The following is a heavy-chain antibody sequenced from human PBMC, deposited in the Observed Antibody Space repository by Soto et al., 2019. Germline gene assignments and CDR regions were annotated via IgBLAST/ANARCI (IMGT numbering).Heavy chain of an antibody. CDR2: MNPNSGNT. J-gene: IGHJ4*02. V-gene: IGHV1-8*01. D-gene: IGHD5-12*01. CDR3: ARGIDGYNGRDDY. CDR1: GYTFTSYD. Sequence: QVQLVQSGAEVKKPGASVKVSCKASGYTFTSYDINWVRQATGQGLEWMGWMNPNSGNTGYAQKFHGRVTKTRNTSLSTAYMELSSLKSEDKAVYYCARGIDGYNGRDDYWGQGTLVTVSS.